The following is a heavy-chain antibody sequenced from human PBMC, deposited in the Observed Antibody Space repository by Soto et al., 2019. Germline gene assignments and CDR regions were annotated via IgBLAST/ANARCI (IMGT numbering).Heavy chain of an antibody. V-gene: IGHV1-69*01. CDR2: FIPIFGIT. CDR1: GGTLGSYA. J-gene: IGHJ6*02. CDR3: DPLQPSTIRGRPGMDV. D-gene: IGHD4-4*01. Sequence: QVQLLQSGAEVRKPGSSVKVSCKASGGTLGSYAITWVRQAPGQGFEWMGGFIPIFGITNYAQRFEDRLTITADEPTSTVYMELSSLTYDDTAVYYCDPLQPSTIRGRPGMDVWGQGTTITVSS.